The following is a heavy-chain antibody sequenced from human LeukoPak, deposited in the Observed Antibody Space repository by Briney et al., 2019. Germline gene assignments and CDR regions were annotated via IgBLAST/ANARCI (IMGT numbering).Heavy chain of an antibody. CDR3: LGGAVAGN. CDR2: IPYDGSNK. V-gene: IGHV3-30-3*01. Sequence: GGSLRLSCAASGFTFSSYAMHWVRQAPGKGLEWVAVIPYDGSNKYYADSVKGRFTISRDNSKNTLYLQMNGLRAEDTAVYYCLGGAVAGNWGQGTLVTVSS. J-gene: IGHJ4*02. CDR1: GFTFSSYA. D-gene: IGHD6-19*01.